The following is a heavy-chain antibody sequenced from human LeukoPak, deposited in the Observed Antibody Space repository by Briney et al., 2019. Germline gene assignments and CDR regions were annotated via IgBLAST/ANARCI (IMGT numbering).Heavy chain of an antibody. D-gene: IGHD3-22*01. CDR3: ARDSSGYYYGRYFDY. Sequence: SETLSLTCTVSGGSISSYYWSWLRQPAGKGLEWIGRIYTSGSTNYNPSHKSRVTMSVDTSKNQFSLKLSSVTAADTAVYYCARDSSGYYYGRYFDYWGQGTLVTVSS. CDR2: IYTSGST. V-gene: IGHV4-4*07. CDR1: GGSISSYY. J-gene: IGHJ4*02.